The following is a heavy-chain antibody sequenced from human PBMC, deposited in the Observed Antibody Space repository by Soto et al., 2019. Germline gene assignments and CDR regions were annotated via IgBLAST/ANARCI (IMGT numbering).Heavy chain of an antibody. J-gene: IGHJ4*02. CDR1: GFTFSSYG. Sequence: GGSLRLSCAASGFTFSSYGMHWVRQAPGKGLEWVAVISYDGSNKYYADSVKGRFTISRDNSKNTLYLQMNSLRAEDTAVYYCARDPGTGYYDSSGYYYDWGQGTLVTVSS. V-gene: IGHV3-30*03. CDR3: ARDPGTGYYDSSGYYYD. D-gene: IGHD3-22*01. CDR2: ISYDGSNK.